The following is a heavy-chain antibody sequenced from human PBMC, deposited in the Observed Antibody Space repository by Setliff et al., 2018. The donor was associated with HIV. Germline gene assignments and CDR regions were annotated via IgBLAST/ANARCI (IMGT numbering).Heavy chain of an antibody. V-gene: IGHV4-31*03. CDR2: IFHSGDT. D-gene: IGHD3-10*01. Sequence: PSETLSITCSVSGVSVGSGDYYWHWIRQHPEKALEWIGYIFHSGDTYYNPSLKSRISMSVDTSKNQFSLELTSLTAADTAVYFCARGDRWFGEHYFDYWGQGTLVTVSS. CDR1: GVSVGSGDYY. J-gene: IGHJ4*02. CDR3: ARGDRWFGEHYFDY.